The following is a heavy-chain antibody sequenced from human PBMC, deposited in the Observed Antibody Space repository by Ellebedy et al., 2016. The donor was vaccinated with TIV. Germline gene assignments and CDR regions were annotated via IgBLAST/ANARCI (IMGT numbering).Heavy chain of an antibody. CDR2: IKQDGSEK. CDR3: ARLQMTTTFNWFDP. V-gene: IGHV3-7*03. Sequence: GGSLRLXXAASGFTFSSYWMSWVRQAPGKGLEWVANIKQDGSEKYYVDSVKGRSTISRDNAKSSLYLQMNSLRAEDTAVYYCARLQMTTTFNWFDPWGQGTLVTVSS. J-gene: IGHJ5*02. CDR1: GFTFSSYW. D-gene: IGHD4-17*01.